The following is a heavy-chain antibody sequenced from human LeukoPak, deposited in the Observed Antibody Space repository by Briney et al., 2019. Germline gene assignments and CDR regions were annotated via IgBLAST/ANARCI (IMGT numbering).Heavy chain of an antibody. V-gene: IGHV1-69*04. J-gene: IGHJ4*02. CDR1: GDTFSSSA. Sequence: ASVKVSCKASGDTFSSSAISWVRQAPGQGLEWMGKIILLLDITNYAQQFQGGVTITTDKSTDTVFLELSSLRSQDTAVYYCARSSVTGHFDFWGQGTLVTVSS. D-gene: IGHD6-19*01. CDR2: IILLLDIT. CDR3: ARSSVTGHFDF.